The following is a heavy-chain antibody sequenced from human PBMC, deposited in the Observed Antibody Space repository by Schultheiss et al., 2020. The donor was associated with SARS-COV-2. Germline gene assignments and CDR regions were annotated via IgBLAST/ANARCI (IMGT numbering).Heavy chain of an antibody. J-gene: IGHJ6*02. Sequence: SGPTLVKPTQTLTLTCTFSGFSLSTSGMCVSWIRQPPEKALEWLARIDWDDDKYYSTSLKTRLTISKDTSKNQVVLTMTNMDPVDTATYYCARIRGIAAAGGYYYYGMDVWGQGTTVTVSS. CDR2: IDWDDDK. CDR1: GFSLSTSGMC. V-gene: IGHV2-70*11. D-gene: IGHD6-13*01. CDR3: ARIRGIAAAGGYYYYGMDV.